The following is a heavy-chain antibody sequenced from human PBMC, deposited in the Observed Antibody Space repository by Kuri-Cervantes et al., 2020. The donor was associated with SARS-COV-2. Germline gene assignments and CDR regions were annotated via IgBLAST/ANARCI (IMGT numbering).Heavy chain of an antibody. CDR2: INPSGGST. Sequence: ASVKVSCKASGYTFTSYYMHWVRQAPGQGLEWMGIINPSGGSTSYAQKFQGRVTMTRDTSTSTVYMELSSLRSEDTAMYYCARFSYCSSTSCYKGGLGYWGQGTLVTVSS. CDR3: ARFSYCSSTSCYKGGLGY. J-gene: IGHJ4*02. CDR1: GYTFTSYY. V-gene: IGHV1-46*01. D-gene: IGHD2-2*02.